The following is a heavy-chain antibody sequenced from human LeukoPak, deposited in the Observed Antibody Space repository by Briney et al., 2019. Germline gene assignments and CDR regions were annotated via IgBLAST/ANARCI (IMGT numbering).Heavy chain of an antibody. V-gene: IGHV3-23*01. D-gene: IGHD3-10*01. CDR3: AGSDYYGSVFDY. CDR1: GSTFSNYV. J-gene: IGHJ4*02. CDR2: IHGSGGET. Sequence: GGSLRLSCAASGSTFSNYVMCWVRQAPGKGLEWVSSIHGSGGETHYADSVRGRFSISRDNSKNTLYLQMNSLRAEDTAVYYCAGSDYYGSVFDYWGQGTLVTVSS.